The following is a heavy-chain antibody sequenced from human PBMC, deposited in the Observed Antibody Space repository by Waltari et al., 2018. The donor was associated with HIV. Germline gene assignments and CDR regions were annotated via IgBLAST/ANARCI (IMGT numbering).Heavy chain of an antibody. CDR3: ARRGVLTYYYTMDV. J-gene: IGHJ6*02. Sequence: QVQLVESGGGVVQPGRSLRLSCEASGFTFSSYGMHWVRQAPGKGLEWVAVIWYDGSNKYYADSVKGRFSISRDNSKNTLYLQMNSLRAEDTAVYFCARRGVLTYYYTMDVWGQGTTVTVSS. D-gene: IGHD3-10*01. CDR1: GFTFSSYG. CDR2: IWYDGSNK. V-gene: IGHV3-33*01.